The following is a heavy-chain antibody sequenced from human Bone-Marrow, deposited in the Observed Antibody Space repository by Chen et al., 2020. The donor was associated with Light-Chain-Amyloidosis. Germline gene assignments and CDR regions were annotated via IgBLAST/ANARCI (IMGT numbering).Heavy chain of an antibody. CDR2: VYSGGNA. CDR1: GFTVSSNY. CDR3: ARAPSGTHFHFDY. V-gene: IGHV3-53*02. J-gene: IGHJ4*02. Sequence: EVQLVETGGGLIQPGGSLRLSCAASGFTVSSNYMSWVRQAPGKGPELVSVVYSGGNAYYADSVKGRFTISRDNSKNTLYLQMNSLRAEDTAVYYCARAPSGTHFHFDYWGQGTLVTVSS. D-gene: IGHD1-26*01.